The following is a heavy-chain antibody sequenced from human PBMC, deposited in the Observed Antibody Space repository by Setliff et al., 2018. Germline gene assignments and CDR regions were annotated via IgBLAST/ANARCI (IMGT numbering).Heavy chain of an antibody. J-gene: IGHJ6*02. V-gene: IGHV4-34*01. CDR3: ARGRRIYYYYGMDV. CDR2: INHSVST. CDR1: GGSFSSYY. Sequence: PSETLSLTCAVYGGSFSSYYWSWIRQPPGKGLEWIGEINHSVSTTYNPSLKSRVTISVDTSKNQFYLKLSSVNAADTAVYYCARGRRIYYYYGMDVWGQGTTVTVSS.